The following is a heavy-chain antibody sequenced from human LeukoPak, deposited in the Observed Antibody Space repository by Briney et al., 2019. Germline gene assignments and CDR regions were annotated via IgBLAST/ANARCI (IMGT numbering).Heavy chain of an antibody. CDR3: AKDIREIQLWLDY. CDR1: GFTFDDYA. Sequence: PGGSLRLSCAASGFTFDDYAMHWVRQAPGKGLEWVSGISWNSGSIGYADSVKGRFTISRDNAKNSLYLQMNSLRAEDTALYYCAKDIREIQLWLDYWGQGTLVTVSS. D-gene: IGHD5-18*01. V-gene: IGHV3-9*01. J-gene: IGHJ4*02. CDR2: ISWNSGSI.